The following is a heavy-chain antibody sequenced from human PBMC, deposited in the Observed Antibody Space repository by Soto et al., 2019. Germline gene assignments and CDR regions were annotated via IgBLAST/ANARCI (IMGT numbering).Heavy chain of an antibody. CDR2: MSSDGSKI. J-gene: IGHJ4*02. CDR3: AKDEGVGGTLGLFDY. V-gene: IGHV3-30*18. CDR1: GFDFTYYA. Sequence: QVQLVESGGGAVQPGESLRLSCVASGFDFTYYAMHWVRQAPGKGLESVAVMSSDGSKIHHTDSVKGRFTISRDNSKNTLYLQMNSLRKDDTAVYLCAKDEGVGGTLGLFDYWGQGTLVSVSS. D-gene: IGHD1-26*01.